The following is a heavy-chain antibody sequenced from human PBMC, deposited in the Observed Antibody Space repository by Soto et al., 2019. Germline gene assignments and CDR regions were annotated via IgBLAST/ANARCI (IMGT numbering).Heavy chain of an antibody. J-gene: IGHJ3*02. Sequence: RASVKVSCKASGGTFSSYAISWVRQAPGQGLEWMGGIIPIFGTANYAQKFQGRVTITADESTSTAYMELSSLRSEDTAVYYCARDGDGAAFDIWGQGTMVTVSS. CDR1: GGTFSSYA. V-gene: IGHV1-69*13. D-gene: IGHD7-27*01. CDR3: ARDGDGAAFDI. CDR2: IIPIFGTA.